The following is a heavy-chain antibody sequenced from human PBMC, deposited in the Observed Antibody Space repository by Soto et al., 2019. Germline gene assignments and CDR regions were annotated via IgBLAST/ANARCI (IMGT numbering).Heavy chain of an antibody. V-gene: IGHV3-33*01. J-gene: IGHJ3*02. CDR3: ASTHKSLAVGAFDI. CDR2: IWYDGSNE. CDR1: GFTCSDYG. D-gene: IGHD6-19*01. Sequence: QVQLVESGGGVVQPGRSLRLSCAASGFTCSDYGMHWVRQAPGKGLEWVAVIWYDGSNEYYADSVKGRFTVSRDSSKNIVYLQMNSLRAEDTAVYYCASTHKSLAVGAFDIWGQGTMVTVSS.